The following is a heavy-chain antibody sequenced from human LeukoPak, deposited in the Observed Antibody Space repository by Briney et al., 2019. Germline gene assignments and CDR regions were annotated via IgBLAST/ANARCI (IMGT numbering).Heavy chain of an antibody. D-gene: IGHD1-20*01. CDR1: GGTFSSYA. J-gene: IGHJ5*02. V-gene: IGHV1-69*04. CDR3: ARDRYNWNDDPNWFDP. CDR2: IIPIFGIA. Sequence: SVKASCKASGGTFSSYAISWVRQAPGQGLEWMGRIIPIFGIANYAQKFQGRATITADKSTSTAYMELSSLRSEDTAVYYCARDRYNWNDDPNWFDPWGQGTLVTVSS.